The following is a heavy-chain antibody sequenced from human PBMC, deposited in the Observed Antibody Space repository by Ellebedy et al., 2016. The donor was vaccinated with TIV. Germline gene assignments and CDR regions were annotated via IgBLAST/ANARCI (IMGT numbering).Heavy chain of an antibody. D-gene: IGHD3-16*01. V-gene: IGHV1-2*02. CDR3: ARNSGGWGAYYFDY. Sequence: ASVKVSCXASGYTFTGYYMHWVRQAPGQGLEWMGWINPNSGGTNYAQKFQGRVTMTRDTSISTAYMELSRLRSDDTAVYYCARNSGGWGAYYFDYWGQGTLVTVSS. J-gene: IGHJ4*02. CDR2: INPNSGGT. CDR1: GYTFTGYY.